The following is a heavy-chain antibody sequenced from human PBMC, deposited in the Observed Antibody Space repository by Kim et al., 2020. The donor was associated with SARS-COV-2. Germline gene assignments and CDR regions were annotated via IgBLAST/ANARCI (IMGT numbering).Heavy chain of an antibody. Sequence: ALAVKSRITINPDTSQNQFSLQLNSVTPEDTAVYYCSRVTPWGIDAFDIWRQGTMVTVSS. J-gene: IGHJ3*02. V-gene: IGHV6-1*01. D-gene: IGHD7-27*01. CDR3: SRVTPWGIDAFDI.